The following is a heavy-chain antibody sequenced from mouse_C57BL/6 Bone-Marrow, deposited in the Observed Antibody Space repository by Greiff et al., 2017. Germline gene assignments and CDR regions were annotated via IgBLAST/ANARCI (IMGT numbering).Heavy chain of an antibody. Sequence: EVKLMESGGDLVKPGGSLKLSCAASGFTFSSYGMSWVRQTPDKRLEWVATISSGGSYTYYPDSVKGRFTISRDNAKNTLYLQMSSLKSEDTAMYYCARFYDWYFDVWGTGTTVTVSS. CDR1: GFTFSSYG. D-gene: IGHD2-12*01. CDR2: ISSGGSYT. J-gene: IGHJ1*03. V-gene: IGHV5-6*01. CDR3: ARFYDWYFDV.